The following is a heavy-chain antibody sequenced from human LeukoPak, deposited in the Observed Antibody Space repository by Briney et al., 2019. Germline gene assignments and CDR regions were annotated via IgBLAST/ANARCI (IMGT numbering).Heavy chain of an antibody. J-gene: IGHJ4*02. Sequence: PSETLSLACTVSGGSISGDYLNWIRQPPEKRLEWIGFIYYTGSTNYNPSLESRVTISIDTSKNQFSLKLSSVTAADTAVYYCARGRQWLPDYWGQGTLVTVSS. CDR2: IYYTGST. V-gene: IGHV4-59*01. CDR3: ARGRQWLPDY. D-gene: IGHD5-24*01. CDR1: GGSISGDY.